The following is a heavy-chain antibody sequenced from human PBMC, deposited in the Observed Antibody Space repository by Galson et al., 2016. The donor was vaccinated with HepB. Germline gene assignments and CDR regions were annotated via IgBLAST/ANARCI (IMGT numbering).Heavy chain of an antibody. CDR2: VSWDVDK. D-gene: IGHD3-10*01. Sequence: PALVKPTQTLTLTCTFSGFSLTTRGVGVAWIRQPPGKALEWLAIVSWDVDKRYTPSLKNRVTLTKDTSLNQVVLKLSNMDPVDTGTYFSARDIYGSGNDVFDYWGQGTPVTVSS. J-gene: IGHJ4*02. CDR3: ARDIYGSGNDVFDY. V-gene: IGHV2-5*02. CDR1: GFSLTTRGVG.